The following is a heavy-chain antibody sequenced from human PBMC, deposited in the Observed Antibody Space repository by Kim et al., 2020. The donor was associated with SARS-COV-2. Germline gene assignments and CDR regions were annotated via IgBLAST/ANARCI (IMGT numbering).Heavy chain of an antibody. D-gene: IGHD3-3*01. CDR1: GDSISSSSYC. Sequence: SETLSLTCTVSGDSISSSSYCWGWVRQPPGKGLEWIGSIYYSGSTYDNPSLTSRVSMSVDTSKNQFFLKLSSVTAADTAVYYCVRHGIFGVVTVYGVDVWGQGTTVTVSS. CDR2: IYYSGST. V-gene: IGHV4-39*01. J-gene: IGHJ6*02. CDR3: VRHGIFGVVTVYGVDV.